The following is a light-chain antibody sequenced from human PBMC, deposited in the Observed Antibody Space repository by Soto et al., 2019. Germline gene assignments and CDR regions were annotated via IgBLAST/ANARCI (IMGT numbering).Light chain of an antibody. CDR2: DTS. V-gene: IGLV7-46*01. CDR1: TGAVTSGHY. J-gene: IGLJ1*01. Sequence: AVVTQEPSLTVSPGGTVTLTCGSSTGAVTSGHYPYWFQQKPGQAPRTLIYDTSNKYSWTPARFSGSLLGGKAALTLSGAQPEDEADYYCLLSYSDEKVFGTGTKVTVL. CDR3: LLSYSDEKV.